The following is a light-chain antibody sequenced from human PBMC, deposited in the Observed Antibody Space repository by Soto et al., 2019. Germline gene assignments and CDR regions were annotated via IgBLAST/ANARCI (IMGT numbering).Light chain of an antibody. Sequence: EIVMTQSPATLSVSPGERATLSCRASQSVSSNLAWYQQKPGQAPRLLIYGASTRATGIPARFSGSGSGTEFTLTINSLQSEDFAVYYCQQYNKWPPWTFGQGTKAEIK. V-gene: IGKV3-15*01. CDR2: GAS. CDR3: QQYNKWPPWT. J-gene: IGKJ1*01. CDR1: QSVSSN.